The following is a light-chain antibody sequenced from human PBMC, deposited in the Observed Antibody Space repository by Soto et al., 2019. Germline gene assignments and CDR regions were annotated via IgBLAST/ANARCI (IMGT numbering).Light chain of an antibody. V-gene: IGLV2-8*01. CDR1: SSDVGGHKY. CDR2: EVT. J-gene: IGLJ1*01. Sequence: QSVLTQPASVSGSPGQSITISCTGTSSDVGGHKYVSWYQQHPDKAPKLIIYEVTRRPSGVPDRIFASKSDTTASLTVSGLQAVDEADYYCSSFAGTNSFVFGTGTKLTVL. CDR3: SSFAGTNSFV.